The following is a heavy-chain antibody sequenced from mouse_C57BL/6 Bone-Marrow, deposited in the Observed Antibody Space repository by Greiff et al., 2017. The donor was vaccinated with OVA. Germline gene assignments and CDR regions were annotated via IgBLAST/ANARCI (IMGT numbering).Heavy chain of an antibody. Sequence: QVQLKESGPELVKPGASVKISCKASGYAFSSSWMNWVKQRPGKGLEWIGRIYPGDGDTNYNGKFKGKATLTADKSSSTAYMQLSSLTSEDSAVYFCARRRDYYFDYWGQGTTLTVSS. D-gene: IGHD3-3*01. V-gene: IGHV1-82*01. CDR1: GYAFSSSW. CDR2: IYPGDGDT. CDR3: ARRRDYYFDY. J-gene: IGHJ2*01.